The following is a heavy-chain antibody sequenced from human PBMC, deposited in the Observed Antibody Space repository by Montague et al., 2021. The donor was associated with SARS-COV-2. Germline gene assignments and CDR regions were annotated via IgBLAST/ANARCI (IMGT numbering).Heavy chain of an antibody. CDR2: ISTAYGQT. Sequence: SVKVSCKASGYTFTSNGISWVRQAPGRGLEWLGWISTAYGQTNYAQKFQGRVTMTTDTSTSTVYMELGSLRSDDTAVYYCARDLGSYPDRNWFDPWGQGTLVTVSS. CDR1: GYTFTSNG. V-gene: IGHV1-18*04. CDR3: ARDLGSYPDRNWFDP. J-gene: IGHJ5*02. D-gene: IGHD1-26*01.